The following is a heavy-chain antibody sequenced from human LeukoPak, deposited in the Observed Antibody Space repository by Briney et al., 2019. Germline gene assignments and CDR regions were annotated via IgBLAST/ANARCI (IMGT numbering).Heavy chain of an antibody. V-gene: IGHV5-51*01. Sequence: GESLKISCKGSGYSFTSYWIGWVRQMPGKGLEGMGIIYPGDSDTRYSPSFQGQVTISADKSIGTAYLQWSSLKASDTAMYYCARRAGHPSRIAAAGPFDYWGQGTLVTVHS. D-gene: IGHD6-13*01. CDR2: IYPGDSDT. CDR3: ARRAGHPSRIAAAGPFDY. J-gene: IGHJ4*02. CDR1: GYSFTSYW.